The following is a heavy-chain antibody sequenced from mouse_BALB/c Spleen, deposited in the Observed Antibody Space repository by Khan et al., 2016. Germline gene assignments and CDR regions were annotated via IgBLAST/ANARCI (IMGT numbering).Heavy chain of an antibody. V-gene: IGHV4-1*02. Sequence: EVKLLESGGGLVQPGGSLKLSCAASGFDFRRYWMSWVRQAPGKGLEWIGEINPDSSTINYTPSLKDKFIISRDNAKNTLYLQMSKVRSEDTALYYRGRLYYYGFIDYWGQGTTLTVSS. J-gene: IGHJ2*01. CDR1: GFDFRRYW. CDR3: GRLYYYGFIDY. CDR2: INPDSSTI. D-gene: IGHD1-1*01.